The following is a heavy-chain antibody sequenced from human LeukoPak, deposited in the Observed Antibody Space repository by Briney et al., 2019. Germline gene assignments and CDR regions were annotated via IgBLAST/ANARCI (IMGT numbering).Heavy chain of an antibody. D-gene: IGHD6-19*01. Sequence: GGSLRLSCAASGLTFSSNGMHWVRQAPGKGLEWVAFIRYDESNKYYADSVKGRFTISRDNAKNSLYLQMNSLRAEDTAVYYCARSGYSSGLGGDYWGQGTLVTVSS. V-gene: IGHV3-30*02. J-gene: IGHJ4*02. CDR2: IRYDESNK. CDR1: GLTFSSNG. CDR3: ARSGYSSGLGGDY.